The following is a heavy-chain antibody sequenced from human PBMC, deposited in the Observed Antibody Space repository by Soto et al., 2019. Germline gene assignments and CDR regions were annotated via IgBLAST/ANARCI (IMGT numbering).Heavy chain of an antibody. Sequence: ASVKVSCKASGGTVSIYSISWVRQAPGQGLEWMGIINPSGGSTSYAQKFQGRVTMTRDTSTSTVYMELSSLRSEDTAVYYCARVLRYFDWLSYYYYGMDVWGQGTTVTVS. J-gene: IGHJ6*02. CDR2: INPSGGST. V-gene: IGHV1-46*03. D-gene: IGHD3-9*01. CDR3: ARVLRYFDWLSYYYYGMDV. CDR1: GGTVSIYS.